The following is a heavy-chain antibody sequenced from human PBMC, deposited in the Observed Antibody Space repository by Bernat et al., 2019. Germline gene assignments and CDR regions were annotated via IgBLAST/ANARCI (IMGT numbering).Heavy chain of an antibody. CDR2: ISAYNGNT. CDR3: ARDWRQQLVPNDYYYFDY. CDR1: GYTFTSYG. Sequence: QVQLVQSGAEVKKPGASVKVSCKASGYTFTSYGISWVRQAPGQGLEWMGWISAYNGNTNYAQKLQGRATMTTDTSTSTAYMELRSLRSDDTAVYYCARDWRQQLVPNDYYYFDYWGQGTLVTVSS. D-gene: IGHD6-13*01. J-gene: IGHJ4*02. V-gene: IGHV1-18*04.